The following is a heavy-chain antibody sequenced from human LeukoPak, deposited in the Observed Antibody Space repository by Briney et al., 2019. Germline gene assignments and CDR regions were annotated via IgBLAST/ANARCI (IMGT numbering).Heavy chain of an antibody. Sequence: PSGTLSLTCAVYGGSFSGYYWSWLRQPPGKGLEWIGEVNHGGGTNYNPSLKSRVTISVDTSKNQFSLKLSSVTASDTAVYYCATWSNIVATITDYWGQGTLVTVSS. CDR1: GGSFSGYY. J-gene: IGHJ4*02. CDR3: ATWSNIVATITDY. CDR2: VNHGGGT. D-gene: IGHD5-12*01. V-gene: IGHV4-34*01.